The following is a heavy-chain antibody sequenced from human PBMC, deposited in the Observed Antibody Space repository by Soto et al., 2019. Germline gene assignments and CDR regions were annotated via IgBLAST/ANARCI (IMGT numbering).Heavy chain of an antibody. D-gene: IGHD3-9*01. Sequence: EVQLVESGGGLIQPGGSLRLSCEASGFTVSDKYMTWVRQAPGKGLEWVSLIYSDVYSAGTTYYADSVKGRFTIFRDNSNNPLYIQMDSRRAEETAVYFCARELVEVINSNADYCGLEVWGQGTTVTLSS. CDR2: IYSDVYSAGTT. CDR3: ARELVEVINSNADYCGLEV. V-gene: IGHV3-53*01. CDR1: GFTVSDKY. J-gene: IGHJ6*02.